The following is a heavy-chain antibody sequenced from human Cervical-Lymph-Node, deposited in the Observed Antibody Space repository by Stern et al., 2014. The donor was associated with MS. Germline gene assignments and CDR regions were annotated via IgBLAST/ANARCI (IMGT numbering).Heavy chain of an antibody. CDR2: SPPIFATA. V-gene: IGHV1-69*08. D-gene: IGHD2-15*01. Sequence: QVQLVQYGAEEKKPGSSVKVSCKAFGGTFSSYTMSWVRQAPGQGLEWMGRSPPIFATANYAQRLQDRVTITADKLTSTAYMALSSLRSEDTAVYYCAREALLGGNYYALDVWGQGTTVTVSS. CDR1: GGTFSSYT. J-gene: IGHJ6*02. CDR3: AREALLGGNYYALDV.